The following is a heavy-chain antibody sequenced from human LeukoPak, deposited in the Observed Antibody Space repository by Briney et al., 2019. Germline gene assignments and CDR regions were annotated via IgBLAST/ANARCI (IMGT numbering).Heavy chain of an antibody. D-gene: IGHD1-1*01. V-gene: IGHV1-3*01. CDR3: ARERDDDPFDI. Sequence: ASVKVSCKASGYTFTTYRISWVRQAPGQRPEWMGWISAGSGNTKYSQTFQDRLTLTRDTAASTVYMDLSSLRPEDTAVYFCARERDDDPFDIWGQGTLVIVSS. CDR2: ISAGSGNT. CDR1: GYTFTTYR. J-gene: IGHJ3*02.